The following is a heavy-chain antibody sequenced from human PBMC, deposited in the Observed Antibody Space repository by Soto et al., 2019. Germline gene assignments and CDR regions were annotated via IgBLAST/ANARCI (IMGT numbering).Heavy chain of an antibody. V-gene: IGHV4-31*03. Sequence: SETLCLTCTVSGGSISSGGYYWSWSRQHPGKGLEWIGYIYYSGSTYYNPSLKSRVTISVDTSKNQFSLKLSSVTAADTAVYYCARGGGYDYPYYYYYGMDVWGQGTTVTVSS. J-gene: IGHJ6*02. D-gene: IGHD5-12*01. CDR3: ARGGGYDYPYYYYYGMDV. CDR1: GGSISSGGYY. CDR2: IYYSGST.